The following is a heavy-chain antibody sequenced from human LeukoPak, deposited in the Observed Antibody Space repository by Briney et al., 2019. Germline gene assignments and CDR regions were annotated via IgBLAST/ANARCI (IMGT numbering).Heavy chain of an antibody. V-gene: IGHV3-30*03. J-gene: IGHJ4*02. CDR3: ARDEGAFGGIIVPRD. D-gene: IGHD3-16*02. CDR2: TLYDGSNN. CDR1: GFTFSNYG. Sequence: GGSLRLSCAASGFTFSNYGMHWVRQAPGKGLEWVAVTLYDGSNNYYADSVKGRFTISRDDSNNTLYLQMHSLRAEDTALYFRARDEGAFGGIIVPRDWGQGTLVTVSS.